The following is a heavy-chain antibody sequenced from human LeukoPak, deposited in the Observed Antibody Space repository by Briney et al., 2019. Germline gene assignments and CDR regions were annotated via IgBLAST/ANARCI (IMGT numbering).Heavy chain of an antibody. CDR3: AGASSTRSFNAFDI. V-gene: IGHV4-30-4*01. D-gene: IGHD2-2*01. J-gene: IGHJ3*02. CDR2: IYHSGST. Sequence: SQTLSLTCTVSGGSISSADYCWSWIRQPPGKGLEWIGNIYHSGSTHYTPSLKSRVTISVDASNSQFSLNLISVTAADTAVYYCAGASSTRSFNAFDIWGQGTMVTVSS. CDR1: GGSISSADYC.